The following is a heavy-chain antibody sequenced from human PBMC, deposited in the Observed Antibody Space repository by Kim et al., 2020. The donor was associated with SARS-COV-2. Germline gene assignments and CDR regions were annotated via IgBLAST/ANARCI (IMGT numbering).Heavy chain of an antibody. Sequence: GGSLRLSCAASGFTFSSYEMNWVRQAPGKGLEWVSYISSSGSTIYYADSVKGRFTISRDNAKNSLYLQMNSLRAEDTAVYYCARDFFSQTYYYDSRGYRGAFDIWGQGTMVTVSS. CDR3: ARDFFSQTYYYDSRGYRGAFDI. V-gene: IGHV3-48*03. J-gene: IGHJ3*02. CDR1: GFTFSSYE. CDR2: ISSSGSTI. D-gene: IGHD3-22*01.